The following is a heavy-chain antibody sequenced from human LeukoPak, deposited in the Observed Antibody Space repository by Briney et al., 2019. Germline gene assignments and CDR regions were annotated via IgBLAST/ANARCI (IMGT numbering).Heavy chain of an antibody. D-gene: IGHD3-10*02. CDR2: INWNGGST. CDR3: AELGITMIGGV. J-gene: IGHJ6*04. CDR1: GFTFDDYG. V-gene: IGHV3-20*04. Sequence: GGSLRLSCAASGFTFDDYGMSWVRQAPGKGLEWVSGINWNGGSTGYADSVKGRFTISRDNAKNSLYLQMNSLRAEDTAVYYCAELGITMIGGVWGKGTTVTTSS.